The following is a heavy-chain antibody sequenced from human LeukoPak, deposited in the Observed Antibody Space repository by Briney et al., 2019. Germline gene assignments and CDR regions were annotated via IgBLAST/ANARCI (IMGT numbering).Heavy chain of an antibody. J-gene: IGHJ4*02. Sequence: GGSLRLSCAASGFTFSSYAMSWVRQAPGKGLEWVSAISGSGGSTYYADSVKGRFTISRDNSKNTLYLQMNSLRAEDTAVYYCAKSTGIAGYCGGDCSFDYRGQGTLVTVSS. V-gene: IGHV3-23*01. D-gene: IGHD2-21*02. CDR3: AKSTGIAGYCGGDCSFDY. CDR1: GFTFSSYA. CDR2: ISGSGGST.